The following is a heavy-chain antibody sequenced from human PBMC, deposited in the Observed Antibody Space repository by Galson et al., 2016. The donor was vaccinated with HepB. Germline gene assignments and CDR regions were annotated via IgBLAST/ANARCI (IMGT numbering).Heavy chain of an antibody. Sequence: ETLSLTCSVSGASIRNSVYYWGWIRQPPGKGLEWIGSVFYSGTTYYNPSLKSRLTISVDTSKNQFSLKLSSVTAADTAVYYCAIIRDASGWFDYWGQGTVVTVSS. CDR3: AIIRDASGWFDY. D-gene: IGHD6-19*01. J-gene: IGHJ4*02. CDR2: VFYSGTT. CDR1: GASIRNSVYY. V-gene: IGHV4-39*01.